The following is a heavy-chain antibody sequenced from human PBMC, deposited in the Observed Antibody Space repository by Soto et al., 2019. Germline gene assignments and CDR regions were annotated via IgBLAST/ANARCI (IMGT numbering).Heavy chain of an antibody. D-gene: IGHD3-3*01. J-gene: IGHJ6*03. Sequence: SETLSLTCTVSGGSISSYYWSWIRQSPGKGLEWIGYIYYSGSTNYNPSLKSRVTISVDTSKNQFSLKLSSVTAADTAVYYCARHVGSGYYYYYYYMDVWGKGTTVTVSS. CDR1: GGSISSYY. CDR2: IYYSGST. V-gene: IGHV4-59*08. CDR3: ARHVGSGYYYYYYYMDV.